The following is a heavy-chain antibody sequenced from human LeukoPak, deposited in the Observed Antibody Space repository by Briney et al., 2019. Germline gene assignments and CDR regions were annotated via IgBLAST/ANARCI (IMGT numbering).Heavy chain of an antibody. D-gene: IGHD5-24*01. CDR3: ARGQRWLQSLGY. V-gene: IGHV1-8*01. J-gene: IGHJ4*02. CDR2: MNPNSGNT. Sequence: ASVKVSCKASGYTFTSYDINWVRQATGQGLEWMGWMNPNSGNTGYAQKFQGRVTMTRNTSISTDYMELSSLRSEDTAVYYCARGQRWLQSLGYWGQGTLVTVSS. CDR1: GYTFTSYD.